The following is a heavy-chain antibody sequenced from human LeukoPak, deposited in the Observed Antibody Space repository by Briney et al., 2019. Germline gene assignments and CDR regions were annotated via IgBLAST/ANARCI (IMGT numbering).Heavy chain of an antibody. D-gene: IGHD2-2*01. J-gene: IGHJ3*02. CDR2: IYQSGSS. Sequence: PSETLSLTCAVSGGSIGSRNWWSWARQPPGKGLQWIGEIYQSGSSIYNPSLRSRVTMSVDTSKNQFSLKLSSVTAADTAVYYCAREGVPAATDAFDIWGQGTMVTVSS. V-gene: IGHV4-4*02. CDR1: GGSIGSRNW. CDR3: AREGVPAATDAFDI.